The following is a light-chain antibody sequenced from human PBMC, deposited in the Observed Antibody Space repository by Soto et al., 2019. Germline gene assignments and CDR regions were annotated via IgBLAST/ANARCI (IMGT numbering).Light chain of an antibody. CDR1: QSISTY. CDR2: AAS. V-gene: IGKV1-6*01. Sequence: IQITHSPSSLSSSVLYIFTITCRASQSISTYLNWYQQKPGKAPKVLIYAASSLQSGVPSRFSGSGSGTDFTLTISSLQPEDFATYYCLQDYNYPWTFGQGTKVDIK. J-gene: IGKJ1*01. CDR3: LQDYNYPWT.